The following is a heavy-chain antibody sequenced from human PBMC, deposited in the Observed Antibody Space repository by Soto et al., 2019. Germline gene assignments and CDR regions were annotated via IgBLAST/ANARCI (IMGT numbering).Heavy chain of an antibody. CDR2: ISGTGVLM. J-gene: IGHJ4*02. Sequence: PGGSLRLSCAASGFTFSSYAMTWVRQAPGKGLEWVSGISGTGVLMYYADSVKGRFSVSRDNSKNTLYLQMNSLGVKDTALYYCTKIRYSSGWTEDNWGQGTLVTVSS. CDR3: TKIRYSSGWTEDN. CDR1: GFTFSSYA. D-gene: IGHD6-19*01. V-gene: IGHV3-23*01.